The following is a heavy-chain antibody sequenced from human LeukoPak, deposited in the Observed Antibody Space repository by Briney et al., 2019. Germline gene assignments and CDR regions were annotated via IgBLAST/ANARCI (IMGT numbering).Heavy chain of an antibody. CDR3: ARDYSSSRWYFDP. CDR1: GGSISSHY. D-gene: IGHD6-6*01. CDR2: IYYSGST. J-gene: IGHJ2*01. Sequence: SETLSLTCTVSGGSISSHYWSWIRQPPGKGLEWIGYIYYSGSTNYNPSLKSRVTISVDTSKNQFSLKLSSVTAADTAVYYCARDYSSSRWYFDPWGRGTLVTVSS. V-gene: IGHV4-59*11.